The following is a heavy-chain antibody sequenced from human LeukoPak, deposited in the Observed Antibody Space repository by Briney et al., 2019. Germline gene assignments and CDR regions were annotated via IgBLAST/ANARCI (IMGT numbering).Heavy chain of an antibody. CDR1: GGSFSGYY. CDR3: ARSWDYDSSGYYYVDY. D-gene: IGHD3-22*01. V-gene: IGHV4-34*01. CDR2: INHSGST. J-gene: IGHJ4*02. Sequence: SETLSLTCAVYGGSFSGYYWSWIRQPPGKGLEWIGEINHSGSTNYNPSLTSRVTISVDTSKNQFSLKLSSVTAADTAVYYCARSWDYDSSGYYYVDYWGQGTLVTVSS.